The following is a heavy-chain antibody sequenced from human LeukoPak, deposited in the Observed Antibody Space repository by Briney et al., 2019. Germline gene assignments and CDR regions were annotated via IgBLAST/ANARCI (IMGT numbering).Heavy chain of an antibody. J-gene: IGHJ4*02. CDR1: GYSFTTYW. D-gene: IGHD5-24*01. Sequence: GESLKISCKGSGYSFTTYWISWVRQMPGKGPEWMGRIDPSDSYTNYSPSFQGHVTISADKSISTVYLQWSSLKASDTAMYYCARRRDGYPGHFDYWGQGTLVTVSS. V-gene: IGHV5-10-1*01. CDR2: IDPSDSYT. CDR3: ARRRDGYPGHFDY.